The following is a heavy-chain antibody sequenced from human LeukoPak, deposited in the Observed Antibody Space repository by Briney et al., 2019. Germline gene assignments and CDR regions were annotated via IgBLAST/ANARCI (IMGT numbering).Heavy chain of an antibody. CDR1: EFTFSNYA. Sequence: GGSLRLSCAASEFTFSNYAMNWVRQAPGKGLERVSGISGGGGSTYYADSVKGRFTISRDNSKNTLYLQMNSLRAEDTAVYYCARDLSPVVRASPMGYWGQGTLVTVSS. CDR3: ARDLSPVVRASPMGY. V-gene: IGHV3-23*01. J-gene: IGHJ4*02. D-gene: IGHD3-10*01. CDR2: ISGGGGST.